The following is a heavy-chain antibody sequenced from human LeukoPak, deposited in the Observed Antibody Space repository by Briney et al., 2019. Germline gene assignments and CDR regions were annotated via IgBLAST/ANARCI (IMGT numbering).Heavy chain of an antibody. Sequence: GGSLRLSCAASGFTVSSNYMSWVRQAPGKGLEWVSVIYSGGSTYYADSVKGRFTISRDNAKNSLYLQMNSLRAEDTAVYYCARDGVLYYDILTGYSGYYYYGMDVWGKGTTVTVSS. CDR3: ARDGVLYYDILTGYSGYYYYGMDV. V-gene: IGHV3-53*01. D-gene: IGHD3-9*01. J-gene: IGHJ6*04. CDR1: GFTVSSNY. CDR2: IYSGGST.